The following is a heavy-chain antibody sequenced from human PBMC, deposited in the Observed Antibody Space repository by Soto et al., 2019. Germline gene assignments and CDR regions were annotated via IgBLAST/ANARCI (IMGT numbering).Heavy chain of an antibody. CDR2: IYWDDDK. J-gene: IGHJ4*02. D-gene: IGHD3-9*01. Sequence: QITLKESGPTLVKPTQTLTLTCSLSGLSLSTSGVGVGWIRQPPGKALEWLAFIYWDDDKYYSPSLKSRHTITGDNSRNQVVLTMTNVDPVDTGTYYCAHARMLYDILTAYYKGTFDCWGQGIQVTVSS. CDR3: AHARMLYDILTAYYKGTFDC. CDR1: GLSLSTSGVG. V-gene: IGHV2-5*02.